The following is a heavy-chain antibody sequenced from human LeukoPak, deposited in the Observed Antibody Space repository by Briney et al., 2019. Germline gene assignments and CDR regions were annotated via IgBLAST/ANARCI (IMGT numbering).Heavy chain of an antibody. CDR2: IYTSGST. D-gene: IGHD4-17*01. CDR1: GGSISSYY. V-gene: IGHV4-4*07. J-gene: IGHJ4*02. Sequence: SETLSLTCTVSGGSISSYYWSWIRQPAGTGPEWIGRIYTSGSTNYNPSLKSRVTISVNRSKNQFSLRLTSVTAADTAVYYCARGSLGGDYGDYFDYWGQGTLVTVSS. CDR3: ARGSLGGDYGDYFDY.